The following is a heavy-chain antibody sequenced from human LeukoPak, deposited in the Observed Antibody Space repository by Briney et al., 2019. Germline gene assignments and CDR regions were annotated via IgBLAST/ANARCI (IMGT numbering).Heavy chain of an antibody. D-gene: IGHD3-10*01. CDR2: ISSSSSYI. CDR1: GFTFSSYS. Sequence: GGSLRLSCAASGFTFSSYSMNWVRQAPGKGLEWVSSISSSSSYIYYADSVKGRFTISRDNAKNSLYLQMNSLRAEDTAVYYCARGGGSGSYLPPSYYYYGMDVWAKGPRSPSP. J-gene: IGHJ6*02. V-gene: IGHV3-21*01. CDR3: ARGGGSGSYLPPSYYYYGMDV.